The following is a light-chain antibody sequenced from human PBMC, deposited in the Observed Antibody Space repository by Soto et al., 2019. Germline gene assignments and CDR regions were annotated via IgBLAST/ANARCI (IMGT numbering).Light chain of an antibody. Sequence: QSALTQPPSASGSPGQSVTISCTGTSSDVGAYNYVSWYQQHPGKAPKLMIYEVSKRPSGVPDRSSGSKSGNTASLTVSGLQAEDEADYYCSSDAGSNIFVFGTGT. CDR1: SSDVGAYNY. CDR3: SSDAGSNIFV. J-gene: IGLJ1*01. V-gene: IGLV2-8*01. CDR2: EVS.